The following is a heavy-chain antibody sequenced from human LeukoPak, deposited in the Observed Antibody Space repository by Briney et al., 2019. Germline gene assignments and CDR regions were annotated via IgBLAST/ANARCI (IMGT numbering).Heavy chain of an antibody. CDR3: AKDRPASGPWGYYYVMDV. CDR2: ISGSGGST. CDR1: GFTFTIYA. V-gene: IGHV3-23*01. D-gene: IGHD1-26*01. Sequence: GGSLRLSCAASGFTFTIYAMSWVRQAPGKGLEWVSTISGSGGSTHYADSMKGRFTISRDNSKNTLYLQMNSLRAEDTAVYYCAKDRPASGPWGYYYVMDVWGQGATVTVFS. J-gene: IGHJ6*02.